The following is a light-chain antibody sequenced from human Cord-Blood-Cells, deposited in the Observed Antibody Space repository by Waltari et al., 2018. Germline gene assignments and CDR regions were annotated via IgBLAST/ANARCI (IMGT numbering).Light chain of an antibody. Sequence: DIQMTQSPYSLSASVGDRVTITCRASQSISSYLNWYLQKPGKAPKLLIYAASSLQSGVPSRFSGSGSGTDFTLTISSLQPEDFATYYCQQSYSTPSFGGGTKVEIK. CDR1: QSISSY. CDR3: QQSYSTPS. V-gene: IGKV1-39*01. J-gene: IGKJ4*01. CDR2: AAS.